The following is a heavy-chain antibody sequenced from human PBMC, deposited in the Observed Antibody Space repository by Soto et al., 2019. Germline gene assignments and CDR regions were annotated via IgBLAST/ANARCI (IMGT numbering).Heavy chain of an antibody. Sequence: QVQLQQWGAGLLKPSETLSLTCAVNGGSLSGYYWSWIRQPPGKGLEWIGEIKDGGSTSYSPSLKSRATISSDTSNNQFSLRLNSVTAADTAVYYCARGQEGVVATHWDQGTLVTVSS. D-gene: IGHD5-12*01. CDR1: GGSLSGYY. V-gene: IGHV4-34*01. J-gene: IGHJ4*02. CDR3: ARGQEGVVATH. CDR2: IKDGGST.